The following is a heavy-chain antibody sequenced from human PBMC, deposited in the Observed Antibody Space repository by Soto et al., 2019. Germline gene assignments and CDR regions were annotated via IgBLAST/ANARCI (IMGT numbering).Heavy chain of an antibody. V-gene: IGHV3-9*01. D-gene: IGHD3-10*01. CDR1: GFRFEQYV. CDR2: VSPTGDTV. J-gene: IGHJ4*02. CDR3: LKDAPNGSIDD. Sequence: VQVVASGGGLVQPGRSLRLSCAVSGFRFEQYVMHWVRQAPGKGLECVSTVSPTGDTVAYADSVEGRFTVSRDNAKNSLYLQINRLKGDGTAFYYCLKDAPNGSIDDWGQGTLVTVSS.